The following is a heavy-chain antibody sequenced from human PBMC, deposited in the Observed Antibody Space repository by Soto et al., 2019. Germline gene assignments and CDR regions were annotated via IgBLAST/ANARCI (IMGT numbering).Heavy chain of an antibody. CDR2: ISGSGGST. CDR3: AKGAVYCTNRVCYTAMYYFDY. J-gene: IGHJ4*02. V-gene: IGHV3-23*01. Sequence: EVQLLESGGGLVQPGGSLRLSCAASGFTFSSYAMSWVRQAPGKGLEWVSAISGSGGSTYYADAVKGRFTISRDNSKNTLYGQMISLRAEYTAVYYCAKGAVYCTNRVCYTAMYYFDYWGQGTLVTVSS. CDR1: GFTFSSYA. D-gene: IGHD2-8*01.